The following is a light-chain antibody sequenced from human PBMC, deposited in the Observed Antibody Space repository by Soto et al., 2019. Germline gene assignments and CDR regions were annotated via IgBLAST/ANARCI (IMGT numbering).Light chain of an antibody. CDR1: NSNIGRNT. Sequence: QSVLTQPPSASGTPGQRVSISCSGSNSNIGRNTVNWYQQLPGTAPKLLIFSNNQRPSGGPARFSGSKSGTSASLPISWLQYEDEADYYCAAWDASLNGHVFGAGTKLTVL. V-gene: IGLV1-44*01. J-gene: IGLJ1*01. CDR2: SNN. CDR3: AAWDASLNGHV.